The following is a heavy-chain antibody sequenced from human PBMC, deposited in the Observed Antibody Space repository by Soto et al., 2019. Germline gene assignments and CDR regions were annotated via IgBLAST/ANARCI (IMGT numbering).Heavy chain of an antibody. V-gene: IGHV3-49*03. CDR3: TPWVMITFGGVIGGNFTDY. J-gene: IGHJ4*02. D-gene: IGHD3-16*01. CDR1: GFTFGDYA. CDR2: IRSKAYGGTT. Sequence: PGGSLRLSCTASGFTFGDYAMSWFRQAPGKGLEWVGFIRSKAYGGTTEYAASVKGRFTISRDDSKSIAYLQMNSLKTEDTAVYYCTPWVMITFGGVIGGNFTDYWGQGTLVTVSS.